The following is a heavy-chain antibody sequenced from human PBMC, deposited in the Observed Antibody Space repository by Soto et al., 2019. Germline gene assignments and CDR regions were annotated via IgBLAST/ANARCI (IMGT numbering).Heavy chain of an antibody. V-gene: IGHV1-69*13. J-gene: IGHJ4*02. CDR2: IIPIFGTA. D-gene: IGHD4-17*01. CDR3: TLSVTRPHYFDY. CDR1: GGTFSSYA. Sequence: ASVKVSCKASGGTFSSYAISWARQAPGQGLEWMGGIIPIFGTANYAQKFQGRVTITADESTSTAYMELSSLRSEDTAVYYCTLSVTRPHYFDYWGQGTLVTVSS.